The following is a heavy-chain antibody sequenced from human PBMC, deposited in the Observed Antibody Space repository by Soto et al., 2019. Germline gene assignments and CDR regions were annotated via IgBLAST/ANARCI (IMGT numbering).Heavy chain of an antibody. D-gene: IGHD4-17*01. CDR2: ISAYNGNT. J-gene: IGHJ5*02. CDR1: GYTFTSYG. V-gene: IGHV1-18*04. Sequence: ASVKVSCKASGYTFTSYGISWVRQAPGQGLEWRGWISAYNGNTNYAQKLQGRITMTTDTSTSTAYMELRSLRSDDTAVYYCARGEMTTVTNWFDPWGQGTLVTVSS. CDR3: ARGEMTTVTNWFDP.